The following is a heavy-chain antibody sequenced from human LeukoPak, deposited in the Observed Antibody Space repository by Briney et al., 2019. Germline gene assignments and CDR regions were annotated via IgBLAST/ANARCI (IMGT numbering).Heavy chain of an antibody. Sequence: SVKVSCKASGGTFSSYAISWVRQAPGQGLEWMGGIIPIFGTANYAQKFQGRITITTDESTSTAYMELSSLRSEDTAFYYCARVDSTSSGYFQHWGQGTLVTVSS. CDR1: GGTFSSYA. V-gene: IGHV1-69*05. D-gene: IGHD6-6*01. CDR2: IIPIFGTA. CDR3: ARVDSTSSGYFQH. J-gene: IGHJ1*01.